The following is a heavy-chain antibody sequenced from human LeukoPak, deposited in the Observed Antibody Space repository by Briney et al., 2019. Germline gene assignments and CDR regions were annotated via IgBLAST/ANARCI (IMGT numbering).Heavy chain of an antibody. D-gene: IGHD6-13*01. V-gene: IGHV3-9*01. CDR3: AKAVSSSWYDPIDY. CDR1: GFTFDDYA. J-gene: IGHJ4*02. CDR2: ISWNSGSI. Sequence: GGSLRLSCAASGFTFDDYAMHWVRQAPGKGLEWVSGISWNSGSIGYADSVKGRFTISRDNAKNSLYLQMNSLRAEDTALHYCAKAVSSSWYDPIDYWGQGTLVTVSS.